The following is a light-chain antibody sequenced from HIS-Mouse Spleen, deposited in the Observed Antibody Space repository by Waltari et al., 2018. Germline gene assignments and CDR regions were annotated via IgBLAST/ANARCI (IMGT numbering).Light chain of an antibody. J-gene: IGKJ5*01. CDR2: AAS. CDR3: QQYYXYXFX. Sequence: AIRMTQSPSSLSASTGDRVTITCRASQSISSYLAWYQQKPGKAPKLLIYAASTLQCGVPSRFXXXGXXTDXTLTIXCLQSEDFATXXCQQYYXYXFXFGQGTRLEIK. V-gene: IGKV1-8*01. CDR1: QSISSY.